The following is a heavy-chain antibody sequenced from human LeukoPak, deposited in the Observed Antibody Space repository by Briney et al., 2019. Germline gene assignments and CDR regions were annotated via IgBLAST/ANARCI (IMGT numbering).Heavy chain of an antibody. Sequence: QTGGCPRLSCAASGFTFSSYAMHWVRQAPGKGLEWVAVISYDGSNKYYADSVKGRFTISRDNSKNTLYLQMNSLRAEDTAVYYCARESYSSSWYKSYYFDYWGQGTLVTVSS. D-gene: IGHD6-13*01. CDR1: GFTFSSYA. V-gene: IGHV3-30*04. CDR3: ARESYSSSWYKSYYFDY. CDR2: ISYDGSNK. J-gene: IGHJ4*02.